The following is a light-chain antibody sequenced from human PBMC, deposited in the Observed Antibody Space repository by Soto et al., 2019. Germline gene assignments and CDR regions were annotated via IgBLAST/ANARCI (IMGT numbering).Light chain of an antibody. V-gene: IGLV1-44*01. CDR3: AAWDDSLNGHYV. CDR2: SNY. J-gene: IGLJ1*01. CDR1: SSNIGSNT. Sequence: QSVLTQPPSASGTPVQRVTISCSGSSSNIGSNTVNWYQHLPGTAPKLLIYSNYQRPSGVPDRFSGSKSGTSASLVISGLQSEDEADYYCAAWDDSLNGHYVFGTGTKVTVL.